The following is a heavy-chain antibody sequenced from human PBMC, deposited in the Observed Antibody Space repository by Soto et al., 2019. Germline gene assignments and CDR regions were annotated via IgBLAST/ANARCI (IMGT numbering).Heavy chain of an antibody. D-gene: IGHD6-6*01. CDR3: ARDKGQLVPADGY. Sequence: GGSLRLSCAASGFTFSDYYMSWIRQAPGKGLEWVSYITSSSSSIYYADSVKGRFTISRDNAKNSLYLQMNSLRAEDTAVYYCARDKGQLVPADGYWGQGTLVTVSS. V-gene: IGHV3-11*01. J-gene: IGHJ4*02. CDR2: ITSSSSSI. CDR1: GFTFSDYY.